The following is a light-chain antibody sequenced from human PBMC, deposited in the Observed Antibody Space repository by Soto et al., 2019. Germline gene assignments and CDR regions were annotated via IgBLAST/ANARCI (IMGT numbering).Light chain of an antibody. CDR2: RTN. CDR1: SSNIGSNY. CDR3: AAWDDSLSGVV. Sequence: QSVLTQPPSASGTPGQRVTLSCSGRSSNIGSNYVYWYQQLPGTATKLLIYRTNQRPSGVPDRFSGSKSGTSASLAISGLRSEDEADYYCAAWDDSLSGVVFGGGTQLTVL. J-gene: IGLJ2*01. V-gene: IGLV1-47*01.